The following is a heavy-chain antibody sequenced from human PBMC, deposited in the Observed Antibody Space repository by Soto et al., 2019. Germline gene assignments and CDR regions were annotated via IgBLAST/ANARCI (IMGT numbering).Heavy chain of an antibody. CDR3: ARGQSSDPFDY. Sequence: PSETLSLTCTVSGGSIRSVGYYWSWIRQHPGKGLEWIGYIYYSGSTYYNPSLKSRVTISVDTSKNQFSLKLSSVTAADTAVYYCARGQSSDPFDYWGQGTLVTVSS. CDR2: IYYSGST. V-gene: IGHV4-31*03. CDR1: GGSIRSVGYY. J-gene: IGHJ4*02. D-gene: IGHD6-6*01.